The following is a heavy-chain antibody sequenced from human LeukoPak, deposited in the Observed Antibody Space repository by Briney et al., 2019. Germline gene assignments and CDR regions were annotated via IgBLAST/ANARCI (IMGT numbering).Heavy chain of an antibody. CDR1: GYTFTSYY. CDR3: ARDLPLFHSSGWYNWFDP. J-gene: IGHJ5*02. V-gene: IGHV1-46*01. CDR2: INPSGGST. Sequence: GASVKVSCTASGYTFTSYYMHWVRQAPGQGLEGMGIINPSGGSTSYAQQFQGRVTMTRDTSTSTVYMELSILRSEDTAVYYCARDLPLFHSSGWYNWFDPWGQGTLVTVSS. D-gene: IGHD6-19*01.